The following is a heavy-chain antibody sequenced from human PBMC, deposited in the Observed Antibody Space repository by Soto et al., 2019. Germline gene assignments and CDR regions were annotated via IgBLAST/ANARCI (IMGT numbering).Heavy chain of an antibody. Sequence: SETLSLTCSVSGDSISSGDYYWSWIRQPPGKGLEWIGYIYYSGSTYYNPSLKSRVTISVDTSKNQFSLNLSSVTAADTAVYYCASDNWAHVGGMDVWGQGTTVTVSS. CDR2: IYYSGST. V-gene: IGHV4-30-4*01. CDR1: GDSISSGDYY. CDR3: ASDNWAHVGGMDV. D-gene: IGHD7-27*01. J-gene: IGHJ6*02.